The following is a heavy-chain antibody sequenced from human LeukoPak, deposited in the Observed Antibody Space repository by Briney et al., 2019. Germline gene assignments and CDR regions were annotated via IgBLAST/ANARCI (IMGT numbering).Heavy chain of an antibody. CDR2: IATSGATT. Sequence: GGSLRLSXAASGFTFSSYEMNWVRQAPGKGLEWVSYIATSGATTYYADSVKGRFTISRDNAKNSLYLQMNSLRAEDTALYYCARDTLVRGLDCFDYWGQGTLVTVSS. J-gene: IGHJ4*02. CDR3: ARDTLVRGLDCFDY. V-gene: IGHV3-48*03. D-gene: IGHD3-10*01. CDR1: GFTFSSYE.